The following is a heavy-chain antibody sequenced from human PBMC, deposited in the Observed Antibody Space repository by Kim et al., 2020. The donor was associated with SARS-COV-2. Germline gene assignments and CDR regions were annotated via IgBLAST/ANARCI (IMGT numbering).Heavy chain of an antibody. CDR3: TTDYGYYYYYYGMDV. Sequence: GGSLRLSCAASGFTFSNAWMSWVRQAPGKGLEWVGRIKSKTDGGTTDYAAPVKGRFTISRDDSKNTLYLQMNSLKTEDTAVYYCTTDYGYYYYYYGMDVWGQGTTVTVSS. J-gene: IGHJ6*02. V-gene: IGHV3-15*01. CDR2: IKSKTDGGTT. D-gene: IGHD4-17*01. CDR1: GFTFSNAW.